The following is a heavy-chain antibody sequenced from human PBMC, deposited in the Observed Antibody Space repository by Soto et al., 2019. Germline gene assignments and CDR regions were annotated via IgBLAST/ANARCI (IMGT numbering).Heavy chain of an antibody. V-gene: IGHV3-49*03. CDR3: TRDSYDHPPNDY. CDR1: GFTFGGYA. CDR2: IRTKAFGGTP. D-gene: IGHD5-12*01. Sequence: GGSLRISCTASGFTFGGYAMTWFRQAPGKGLEWVGFIRTKAFGGTPEYAASVKGRFTISRDDSRNIAYLQMNSLKTEDTAVYYCTRDSYDHPPNDYWAQGTXVTVSS. J-gene: IGHJ4*02.